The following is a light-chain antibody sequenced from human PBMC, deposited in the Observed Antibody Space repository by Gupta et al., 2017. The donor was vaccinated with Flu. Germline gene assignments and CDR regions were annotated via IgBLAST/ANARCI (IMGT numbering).Light chain of an antibody. CDR3: QQRSLWPLT. CDR2: DVS. J-gene: IGKJ4*01. Sequence: ETAPLSCRASQPISRQLAWYQQRLGRPPRLILSDVSKRATGVPTRFSGSGSGTDFTLTISGLEPEDFAGYFCQQRSLWPLTFGGGTKLEIK. CDR1: QPISRQ. V-gene: IGKV3-11*01.